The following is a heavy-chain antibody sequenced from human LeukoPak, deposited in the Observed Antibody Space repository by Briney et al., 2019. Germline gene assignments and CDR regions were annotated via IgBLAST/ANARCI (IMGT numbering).Heavy chain of an antibody. J-gene: IGHJ4*02. V-gene: IGHV1-69*05. CDR3: AKGRWLQSRSGYFDY. CDR1: GGTFSSYA. D-gene: IGHD5-24*01. Sequence: ASVKVSCKASGGTFSSYAISWVRQAPGQGLEWMGGIIPIFGTANYAQKFQGRVTITTDESTSTAYMELSSLRSKDTAVYYCAKGRWLQSRSGYFDYWGQGTLVTVSS. CDR2: IIPIFGTA.